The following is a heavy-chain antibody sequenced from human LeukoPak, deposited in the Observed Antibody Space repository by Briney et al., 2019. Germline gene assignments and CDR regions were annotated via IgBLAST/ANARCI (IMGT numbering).Heavy chain of an antibody. Sequence: PSETLSLTCTVSGGSISSYYWSWIRQPPGKGLEWIGYIYYSGSTNYNPSLKSRVTISVDTSKNQFSLKLSSVTAADTAVYYCARGFGELLGYFDYWGQGTLVTVSS. V-gene: IGHV4-59*01. CDR3: ARGFGELLGYFDY. CDR2: IYYSGST. D-gene: IGHD3-10*01. CDR1: GGSISSYY. J-gene: IGHJ4*02.